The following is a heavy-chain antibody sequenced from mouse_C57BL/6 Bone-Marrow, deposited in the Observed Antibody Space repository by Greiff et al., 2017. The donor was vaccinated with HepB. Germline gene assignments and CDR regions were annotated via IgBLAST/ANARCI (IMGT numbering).Heavy chain of an antibody. Sequence: EVHLVESGEGLVKPGGSLKLSCAASGFTFSSYAMSWVRQTPEKRLEWVAYISSGGDYIYYADTVKGRFTISRDNARNTLYLQMSSLKSEDTAMYYCTRDCYGSSPYYAMDYWGQGTSVTVSS. CDR1: GFTFSSYA. V-gene: IGHV5-9-1*02. CDR3: TRDCYGSSPYYAMDY. D-gene: IGHD1-1*01. CDR2: ISSGGDYI. J-gene: IGHJ4*01.